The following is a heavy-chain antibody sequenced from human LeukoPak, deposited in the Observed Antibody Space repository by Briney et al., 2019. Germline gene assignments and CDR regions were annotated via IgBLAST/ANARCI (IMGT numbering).Heavy chain of an antibody. D-gene: IGHD3-22*01. V-gene: IGHV1-69*13. J-gene: IGHJ5*02. Sequence: SVKVSCKASGGTFSSYAISWVRQAPGQGLEWMGGIIPIFGTANYAQKFQGRVTITADESTSTAYMELSSLRSEDTAVYYCARVNPPHYDSSGYYYVAWFGPWGQGTLVTVSS. CDR1: GGTFSSYA. CDR2: IIPIFGTA. CDR3: ARVNPPHYDSSGYYYVAWFGP.